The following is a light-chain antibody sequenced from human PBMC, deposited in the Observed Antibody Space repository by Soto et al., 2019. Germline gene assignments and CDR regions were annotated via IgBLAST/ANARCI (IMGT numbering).Light chain of an antibody. J-gene: IGLJ2*01. CDR3: QTWGTGIVV. CDR2: LNSDGSH. V-gene: IGLV4-69*01. Sequence: QYVLTQSPSASASLGASVKLTCTLSSGHSSYAIAWHQQRPEKGPRYLMKLNSDGSHSKGDGIPDRFSGSSSGTERYLTISSLQAEDEADYYCQTWGTGIVVFGGGTKLTVL. CDR1: SGHSSYA.